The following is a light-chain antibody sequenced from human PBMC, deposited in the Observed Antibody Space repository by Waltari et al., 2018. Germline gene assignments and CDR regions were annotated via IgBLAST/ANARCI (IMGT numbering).Light chain of an antibody. V-gene: IGLV2-14*01. Sequence: QSALTQPASVSGSPGQSVSISCTGTSNDVGGYGYVSWYQQFPGKAPKLMIYEVPYRPSGVSSRVSGSKSGNTASLTISGLQAEDEAVYYCSSHTSTVPHVFGTGTKVTVV. CDR2: EVP. CDR3: SSHTSTVPHV. J-gene: IGLJ1*01. CDR1: SNDVGGYGY.